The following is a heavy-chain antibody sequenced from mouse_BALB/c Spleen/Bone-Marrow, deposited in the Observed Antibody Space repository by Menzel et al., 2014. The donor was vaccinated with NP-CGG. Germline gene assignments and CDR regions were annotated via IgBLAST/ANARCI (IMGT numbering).Heavy chain of an antibody. D-gene: IGHD1-2*01. CDR2: ISSGSSTI. J-gene: IGHJ4*01. CDR3: ARGVYGYVKYAMDY. CDR1: GFTFSSFG. Sequence: EVKLMESGGGLVQPGGSRKLSCAASGFTFSSFGMHWVRQAPEKGLEWVAYISSGSSTIYYADTVKGRVTISRDNPKNTLFLQMTSLRSEDTAMYYCARGVYGYVKYAMDYWGQGTSVTVSS. V-gene: IGHV5-17*02.